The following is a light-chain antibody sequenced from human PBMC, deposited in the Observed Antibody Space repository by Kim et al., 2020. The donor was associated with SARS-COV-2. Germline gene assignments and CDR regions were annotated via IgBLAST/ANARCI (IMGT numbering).Light chain of an antibody. CDR2: DAS. CDR3: QHYDNVPIT. J-gene: IGKJ5*01. V-gene: IGKV1-33*01. CDR1: QDIGNY. Sequence: GSVGNRVTITWQASQDIGNYLSWYQQKPGKAPNLRIYDASNLQPGVPSRFSGSGSGTDFTFTINSLQPEDIATYYCQHYDNVPITFGQGTRLEIK.